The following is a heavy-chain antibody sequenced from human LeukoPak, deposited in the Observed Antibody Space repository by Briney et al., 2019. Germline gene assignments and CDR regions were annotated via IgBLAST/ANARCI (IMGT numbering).Heavy chain of an antibody. V-gene: IGHV3-23*01. CDR3: ASHYDILTGYIDY. CDR2: ISGSGGST. CDR1: GFTFSSYA. D-gene: IGHD3-9*01. J-gene: IGHJ4*02. Sequence: GGSLRLSCAASGFTFSSYAMSWVRQAPGKGLEWVSAISGSGGSTYCADSVKGRFTISRDNSKNTLYLQMNSLRAEDTAVYYCASHYDILTGYIDYWGQGTLVTVSS.